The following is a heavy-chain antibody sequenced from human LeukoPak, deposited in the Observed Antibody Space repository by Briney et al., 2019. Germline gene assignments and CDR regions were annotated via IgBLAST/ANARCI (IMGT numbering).Heavy chain of an antibody. Sequence: KASETLSLTCTVSGGSISSYYWSWIRQPPGEGLEWIGYIYYSGSTNYNPSLKSRVTISVDTSKNQFSLKLSSVTAADTAVYYCARHDDPNWFDPWGQGTLVTVSS. V-gene: IGHV4-59*08. D-gene: IGHD3-3*01. J-gene: IGHJ5*02. CDR2: IYYSGST. CDR3: ARHDDPNWFDP. CDR1: GGSISSYY.